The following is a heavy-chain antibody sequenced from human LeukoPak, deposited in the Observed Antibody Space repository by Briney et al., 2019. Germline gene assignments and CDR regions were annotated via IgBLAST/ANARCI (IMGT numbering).Heavy chain of an antibody. J-gene: IGHJ6*02. V-gene: IGHV1-2*02. D-gene: IGHD6-13*01. CDR2: INPYSGGT. CDR3: ARVGRSSSMVYGMDV. Sequence: GASVKVSCKASGYTFTNFGISWVRQAPGQGLEWMGWINPYSGGTDYAQKFQARVTMTRDTSISTAYMELSRLTSDDTAVYYCARVGRSSSMVYGMDVWGQGTTVTVSS. CDR1: GYTFTNFG.